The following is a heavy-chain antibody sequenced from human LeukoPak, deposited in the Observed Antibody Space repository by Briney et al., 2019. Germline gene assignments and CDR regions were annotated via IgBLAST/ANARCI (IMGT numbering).Heavy chain of an antibody. V-gene: IGHV1-2*02. CDR1: GYTFTGYY. CDR2: INPNSGGT. CDR3: ARSGFWYQLLRDWFDP. J-gene: IGHJ5*02. D-gene: IGHD2-2*01. Sequence: ASVKVSCKASGYTFTGYYMHWVRQAPGQGLEWMGWINPNSGGTNYAQKFQGRVTMTRDTSISTAYMELSRLRSDDTAVYYCARSGFWYQLLRDWFDPWGQGTLVTVSS.